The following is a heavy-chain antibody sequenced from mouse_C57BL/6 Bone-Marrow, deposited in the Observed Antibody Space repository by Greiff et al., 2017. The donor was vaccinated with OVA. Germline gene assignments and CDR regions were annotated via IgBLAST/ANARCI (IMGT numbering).Heavy chain of an antibody. CDR2: INPYNGDT. V-gene: IGHV1-20*01. CDR3: ARSRLLRGFAD. CDR1: GYSFTGYF. Sequence: VQLKQSGPELVKPGDSVKISCKASGYSFTGYFMNWVMQSHGKSLEWIGRINPYNGDTFYNPKFKGKATLTVDKSSSTAHMELRSLTSEDCAVYYCARSRLLRGFADWGQGTRVTVSA. J-gene: IGHJ3*01. D-gene: IGHD1-1*01.